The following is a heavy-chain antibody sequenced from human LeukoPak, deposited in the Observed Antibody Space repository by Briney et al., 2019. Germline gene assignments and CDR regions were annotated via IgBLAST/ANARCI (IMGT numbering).Heavy chain of an antibody. CDR2: ISSSSSYI. D-gene: IGHD2-15*01. CDR1: GFTFSSYS. Sequence: GGSLRLSCAASGFTFSSYSMNWVRQAPGKGLEWVSSISSSSSYIYYADSVKGRFTISRDNAKNSLYLQMNSLRAEDTAVYYCASRETASGGKNWFDPWGQGTLVTVSS. J-gene: IGHJ5*02. CDR3: ASRETASGGKNWFDP. V-gene: IGHV3-21*01.